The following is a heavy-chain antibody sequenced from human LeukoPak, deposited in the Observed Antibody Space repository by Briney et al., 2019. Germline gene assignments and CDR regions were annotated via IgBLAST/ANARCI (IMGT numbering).Heavy chain of an antibody. D-gene: IGHD4-17*01. Sequence: ASVKVSCKASGYTFTSYGISWVRQAPGQGLEWMGWINPNSGGTNYAQKFQGRVTMTRDTSISTAYMELSRLRSDDTAVYYCARDALSGDPDYWGQGTLVTVSS. V-gene: IGHV1-2*02. CDR1: GYTFTSYG. CDR3: ARDALSGDPDY. CDR2: INPNSGGT. J-gene: IGHJ4*02.